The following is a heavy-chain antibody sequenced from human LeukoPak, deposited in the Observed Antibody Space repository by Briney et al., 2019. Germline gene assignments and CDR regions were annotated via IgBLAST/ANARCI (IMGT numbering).Heavy chain of an antibody. J-gene: IGHJ4*02. Sequence: AAVKVSCKSSGCTFTDYFIHWVRQAPGQGLEWMGWINPNSGATKYAQKFQGRVSMTRDTSINTAYMDLTNLRSDDTAVYYCARARLRAPIGGYWGQGTLVSVST. CDR1: GCTFTDYF. D-gene: IGHD3-16*01. CDR3: ARARLRAPIGGY. V-gene: IGHV1-2*02. CDR2: INPNSGAT.